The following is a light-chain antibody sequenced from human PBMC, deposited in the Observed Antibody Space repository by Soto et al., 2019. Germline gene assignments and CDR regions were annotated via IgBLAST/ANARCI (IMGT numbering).Light chain of an antibody. CDR3: QQYYSYPPL. CDR1: QSINSY. Sequence: DIQMTQSPSSRSAAVGDGVAITSRSSQSINSYLNWFQQKAGKPPTQLIYGASALQSGVPVRFSGSGSGTDFTLTISCLQSEDFATYYCQQYYSYPPLFGGGTKADI. CDR2: GAS. J-gene: IGKJ4*01. V-gene: IGKV1-39*01.